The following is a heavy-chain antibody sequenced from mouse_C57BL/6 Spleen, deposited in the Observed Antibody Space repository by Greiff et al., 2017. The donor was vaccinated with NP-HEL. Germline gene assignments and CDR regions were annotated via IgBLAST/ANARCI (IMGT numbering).Heavy chain of an antibody. J-gene: IGHJ4*01. Sequence: EVQLVESGGGLVKPGGSLKLSCAASGFTFSSYAMSWVRQTPEKRLEWVATISDGGSYTYYPDNVKGRFTISRDNAKNNLYLQMSHLKSEDTAMYYCARDLPSSYAMDDWGQGTSVTVSS. CDR2: ISDGGSYT. V-gene: IGHV5-4*01. CDR1: GFTFSSYA. CDR3: ARDLPSSYAMDD.